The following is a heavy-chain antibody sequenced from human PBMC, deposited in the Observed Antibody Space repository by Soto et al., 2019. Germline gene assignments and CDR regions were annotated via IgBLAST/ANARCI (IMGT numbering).Heavy chain of an antibody. CDR3: ARVLRNYYGVDV. CDR1: GFTFSSYW. D-gene: IGHD2-15*01. V-gene: IGHV3-74*01. J-gene: IGHJ6*02. CDR2: IKFDESTT. Sequence: EVQVVESGGGLIQPGGSLRLSCVVSGFTFSSYWMHWVRQAPGKGLVWVSRIKFDESTTSYADSVKGRFTISRDNAKNTIYLQMNSLRAEDTGVYYCARVLRNYYGVDVWGQGTTVTVSS.